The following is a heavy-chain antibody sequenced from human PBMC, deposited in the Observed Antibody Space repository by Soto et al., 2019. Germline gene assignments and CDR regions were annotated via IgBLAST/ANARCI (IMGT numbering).Heavy chain of an antibody. D-gene: IGHD3-3*01. CDR1: GGSISSYY. CDR2: IYYSGGT. J-gene: IGHJ5*02. V-gene: IGHV4-59*01. Sequence: SETLSLTCTVSGGSISSYYWSWIRQPPGKGLEWIGYIYYSGGTNYNPSLKSRVTISVDTSKNQFSLKLSSVTAADTAVYYCARAFDFWSGYHNNWFDPWGQGTLVTVSS. CDR3: ARAFDFWSGYHNNWFDP.